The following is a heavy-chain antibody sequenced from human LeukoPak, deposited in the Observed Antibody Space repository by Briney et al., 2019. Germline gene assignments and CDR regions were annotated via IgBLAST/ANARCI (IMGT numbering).Heavy chain of an antibody. J-gene: IGHJ4*02. Sequence: PGRSLRLSCAASGFTFSSYGMHWVRQAPGKGLEWVAVIWYDGSNKYYADSVKGRFTISRDNAKNSLYLQMNSLRAEDMALYYCAKDVARGYSYGYFDYWGQGTLVTVSS. CDR3: AKDVARGYSYGYFDY. V-gene: IGHV3-33*03. CDR2: IWYDGSNK. CDR1: GFTFSSYG. D-gene: IGHD5-18*01.